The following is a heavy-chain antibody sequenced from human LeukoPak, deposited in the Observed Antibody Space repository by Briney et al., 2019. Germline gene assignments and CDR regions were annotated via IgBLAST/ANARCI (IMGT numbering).Heavy chain of an antibody. CDR3: TRGPIQRWSHNGMDV. J-gene: IGHJ6*02. CDR2: IRRIAYGGTT. Sequence: GESMRLSCTASGFTIGDHALSWDSQAQGKGLTWVGLIRRIAYGGTTKYAASVKCKITIRRDYSKSIAYLQMNSLKSEDTAVYYCTRGPIQRWSHNGMDVWGQGTTVTVSS. CDR1: GFTIGDHA. D-gene: IGHD5-18*01. V-gene: IGHV3-49*04.